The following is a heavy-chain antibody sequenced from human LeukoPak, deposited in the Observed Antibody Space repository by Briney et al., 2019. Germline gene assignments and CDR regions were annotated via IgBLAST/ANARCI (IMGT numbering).Heavy chain of an antibody. CDR3: ARHGYYGSGSSKRVVDY. J-gene: IGHJ4*02. CDR1: GYRFTSYW. D-gene: IGHD3-10*01. CDR2: IYPGDSDT. Sequence: GESLQISCKGSGYRFTSYWIGWVRQMPGKGLEWMGIIYPGDSDTRYSPSFQGQVTISADKSISTAYLQWSSLKASDTAMYYCARHGYYGSGSSKRVVDYWGQGTLVTVSS. V-gene: IGHV5-51*01.